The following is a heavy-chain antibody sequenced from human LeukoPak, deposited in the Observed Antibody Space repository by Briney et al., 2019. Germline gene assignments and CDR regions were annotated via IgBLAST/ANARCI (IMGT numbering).Heavy chain of an antibody. V-gene: IGHV1-8*01. J-gene: IGHJ6*02. CDR1: GDTCTIYD. Sequence: GASLKVSCKPSGDTCTIYDINWGPQATGQGLEWMGWMNPNSGNTGYAQKLQGRVTMTRHTSISTAYMELSSLRSEDTAVYYCARGPSSSWSPYYGMDVWGQGTTVTVSS. CDR2: MNPNSGNT. D-gene: IGHD6-13*01. CDR3: ARGPSSSWSPYYGMDV.